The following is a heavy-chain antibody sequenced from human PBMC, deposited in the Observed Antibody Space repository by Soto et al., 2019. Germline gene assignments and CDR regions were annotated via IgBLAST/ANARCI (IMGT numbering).Heavy chain of an antibody. J-gene: IGHJ4*02. CDR3: AREPLGYCSSTSCPV. Sequence: PGGSLRLSCAASGFTFSDAWMNWVRQAPGKGLEWVGRIKRKIDGETTDYAAPVKGRFTISKDDSKNTLYLQMNSLKTEDTAVYYCAREPLGYCSSTSCPVWGQGTLVTVSS. D-gene: IGHD2-2*01. CDR1: GFTFSDAW. V-gene: IGHV3-15*07. CDR2: IKRKIDGETT.